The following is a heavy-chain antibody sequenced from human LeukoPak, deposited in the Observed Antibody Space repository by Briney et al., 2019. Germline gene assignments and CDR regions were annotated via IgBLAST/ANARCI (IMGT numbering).Heavy chain of an antibody. D-gene: IGHD3-22*01. J-gene: IGHJ4*02. CDR3: AKAYYYDSSGSPPYFDY. V-gene: IGHV3-9*01. CDR2: ISWNSGSI. Sequence: GGSLRLSCAASGFTFDDYAMHWVRQAPGKGLEWVSGISWNSGSIGYADSVKGRFTISRDNAKNSLYLQMNSLRAEDTALYYCAKAYYYDSSGSPPYFDYWGQGTLVTVSS. CDR1: GFTFDDYA.